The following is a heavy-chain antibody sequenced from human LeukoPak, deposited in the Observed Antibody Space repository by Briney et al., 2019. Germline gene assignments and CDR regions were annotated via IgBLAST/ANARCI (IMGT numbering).Heavy chain of an antibody. J-gene: IGHJ4*02. Sequence: SETLSLTCTVSGDSISSGDYYWSWIRQPAGKGLEWIGRISSSGSTNYNPSLKSRVTISVDTSKNQFSLKLSSVTAADTAVYYCAREPDRRLATYYFDYRGQGTLVTVSS. D-gene: IGHD6-19*01. CDR1: GDSISSGDYY. V-gene: IGHV4-61*02. CDR2: ISSSGST. CDR3: AREPDRRLATYYFDY.